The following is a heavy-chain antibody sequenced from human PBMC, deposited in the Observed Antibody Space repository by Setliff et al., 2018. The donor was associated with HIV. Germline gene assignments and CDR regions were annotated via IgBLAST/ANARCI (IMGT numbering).Heavy chain of an antibody. Sequence: ASVKVSCKPSGYTFTAYGLSWVRQAPGQGLEWMGWISTYSDETSYAQKLQGRVTMTTDTSTSTAYMELRRLRFDDTAVYYCARDVELMMDVWGQGTTVTVSS. CDR3: ARDVELMMDV. J-gene: IGHJ6*02. D-gene: IGHD1-26*01. CDR1: GYTFTAYG. CDR2: ISTYSDET. V-gene: IGHV1-18*01.